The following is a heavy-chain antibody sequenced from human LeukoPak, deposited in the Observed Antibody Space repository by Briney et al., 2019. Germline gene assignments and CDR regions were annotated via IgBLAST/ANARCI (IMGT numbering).Heavy chain of an antibody. CDR3: ARHGRRMVRGNYYFDY. CDR1: GDSISSSSYY. Sequence: SETLSLTCTVSGDSISSSSYYWDRIRQPPGKGLEWIGSIYYSGSTYYNPSLKSRVTISVDTSKNQFSLKLTSVTAADTAVYYCARHGRRMVRGNYYFDYWGQGTLVTVSS. D-gene: IGHD3-10*01. CDR2: IYYSGST. J-gene: IGHJ4*02. V-gene: IGHV4-39*01.